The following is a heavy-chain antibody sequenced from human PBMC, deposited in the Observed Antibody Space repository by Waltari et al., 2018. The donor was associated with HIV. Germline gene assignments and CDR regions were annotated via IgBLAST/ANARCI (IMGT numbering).Heavy chain of an antibody. Sequence: QVQLQESGPGLVKPSETLSLTCIVSGGYINNYFWTWVRQPPGEGLEWIGYIYSSGSTNYNPSLKSRVTISVDTSKNQFSLKVSSVTPADTAIYYCARGYTSAETAPDYWGQGTLVTVSS. CDR1: GGYINNYF. V-gene: IGHV4-59*01. J-gene: IGHJ4*02. CDR2: IYSSGST. D-gene: IGHD5-18*01. CDR3: ARGYTSAETAPDY.